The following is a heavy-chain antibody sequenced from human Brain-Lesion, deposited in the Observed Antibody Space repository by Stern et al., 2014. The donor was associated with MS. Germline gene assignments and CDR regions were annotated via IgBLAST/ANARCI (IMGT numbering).Heavy chain of an antibody. CDR2: IHPSGSA. CDR1: GGSISSGSDY. CDR3: ASGYRIFDY. V-gene: IGHV4-61*02. J-gene: IGHJ4*02. Sequence: QLQLQESGPGLVKPSQTLSLTCTVSGGSISSGSDYWSWIRQPVGKGLEWTGRIHPSGSAFYTPSLKSRVPISTDTSMNQFSLELNSATAADTAIYYCASGYRIFDYWGQGILVTVSS. D-gene: IGHD5-18*01.